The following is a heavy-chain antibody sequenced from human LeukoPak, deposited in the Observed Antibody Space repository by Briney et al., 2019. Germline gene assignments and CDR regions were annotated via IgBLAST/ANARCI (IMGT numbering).Heavy chain of an antibody. CDR2: ISSSRSYI. CDR1: GLPFSNYT. D-gene: IGHD2/OR15-2a*01. CDR3: ARDYQYGYSTNWYHLAQIDY. J-gene: IGHJ4*02. V-gene: IGHV3-21*01. Sequence: GGSLRLSCAASGLPFSNYTMNWVRQAPGKGLEWVSSISSSRSYIFYADSVKGRFTVSRDNAKNSLYLQMNSLRAEDTAIYYCARDYQYGYSTNWYHLAQIDYWGQGTLVTVSS.